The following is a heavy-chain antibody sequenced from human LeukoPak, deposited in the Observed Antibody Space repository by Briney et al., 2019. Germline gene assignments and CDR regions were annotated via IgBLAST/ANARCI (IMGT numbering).Heavy chain of an antibody. CDR2: ISGGGSTTYYA. D-gene: IGHD3-9*01. CDR3: AKFYDILTGYFGY. V-gene: IGHV3-23*01. Sequence: GGSLRLSCAASGFTFSSSAMTWVRQSPGTGLEWVSAISGGGSTTYYAYYADSVKGRFTISRDDSKNTLYLQMNSLRAEDTAVHYCAKFYDILTGYFGYWGQGTLVTVSS. CDR1: GFTFSSSA. J-gene: IGHJ4*02.